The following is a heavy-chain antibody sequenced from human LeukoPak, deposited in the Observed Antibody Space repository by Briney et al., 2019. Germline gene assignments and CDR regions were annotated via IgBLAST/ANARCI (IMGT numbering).Heavy chain of an antibody. CDR3: TTDRGDYGSGSYEIYYFYMDV. CDR1: EFTFSSAW. V-gene: IGHV3-15*01. D-gene: IGHD3-10*01. CDR2: IKSKTDGGTT. J-gene: IGHJ6*03. Sequence: GGSLRLSCAASEFTFSSAWMSWVRQAPGKGLEWVGRIKSKTDGGTTDYAAPVKGRFTVSRDDSKNTLYLQMNSLKTEDTAVYYCTTDRGDYGSGSYEIYYFYMDVWGEGTTVTVSS.